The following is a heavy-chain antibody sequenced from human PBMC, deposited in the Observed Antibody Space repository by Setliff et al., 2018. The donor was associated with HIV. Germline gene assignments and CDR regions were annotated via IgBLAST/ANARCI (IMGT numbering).Heavy chain of an antibody. D-gene: IGHD1-7*01. CDR3: ARVSSRYWNYDY. J-gene: IGHJ4*02. CDR2: ISAYNGNT. V-gene: IGHV1-18*01. Sequence: ASVKVSCKASGYTFSDYGISWVRQAPGQGLEWMGWISAYNGNTNYAQKLQGRVTMTTDTSTSTAYMELRSLRSDDTAVYYCARVSSRYWNYDYWGQGTLVTVSS. CDR1: GYTFSDYG.